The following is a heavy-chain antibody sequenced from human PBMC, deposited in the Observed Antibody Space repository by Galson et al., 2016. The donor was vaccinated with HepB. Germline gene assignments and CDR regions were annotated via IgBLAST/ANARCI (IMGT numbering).Heavy chain of an antibody. Sequence: SLRLSCAASGFTFSSYAMHWVRQAPGKGLEWVAAISYDGSTKYYADSVKGRFTISRDNSKNTLYLQMNSLRTEDTAVYYCAVDDLPPEWLSLFDYWGQGTLVTVSS. V-gene: IGHV3-30-3*01. CDR3: AVDDLPPEWLSLFDY. CDR2: ISYDGSTK. CDR1: GFTFSSYA. J-gene: IGHJ4*02. D-gene: IGHD3-3*01.